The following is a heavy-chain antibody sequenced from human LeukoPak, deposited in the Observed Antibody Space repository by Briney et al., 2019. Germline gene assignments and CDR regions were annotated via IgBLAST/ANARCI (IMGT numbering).Heavy chain of an antibody. CDR3: AKEVDCPSDCLFFHS. CDR2: INRRGHT. V-gene: IGHV3-43*01. J-gene: IGHJ4*02. Sequence: GGSLRLSCAASGFTFDRFTIHWVRQTPGKGLELVSLINRRGHTFYADSVKGRFTISRDNSRNHVFLQMNSLRPEDTALYHCAKEVDCPSDCLFFHSWGQGTLVTVSS. D-gene: IGHD2-21*02. CDR1: GFTFDRFT.